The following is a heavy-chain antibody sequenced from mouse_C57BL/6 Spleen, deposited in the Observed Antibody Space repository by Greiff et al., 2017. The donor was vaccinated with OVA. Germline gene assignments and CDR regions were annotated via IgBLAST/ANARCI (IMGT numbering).Heavy chain of an antibody. J-gene: IGHJ2*01. D-gene: IGHD1-1*01. CDR3: ARYFRSPYGSSYRYFDY. CDR2: IRNKANGYTT. V-gene: IGHV7-3*01. Sequence: EVKVVESGGGLVQPGGSLSLSCAASGFTFTDYYMSWVRQPPGQALEWLGFIRNKANGYTTEYSASVKGRFTISRDTSQSILYLQMKALRAKDSAAYYCARYFRSPYGSSYRYFDYWGQGTTLTVSS. CDR1: GFTFTDYY.